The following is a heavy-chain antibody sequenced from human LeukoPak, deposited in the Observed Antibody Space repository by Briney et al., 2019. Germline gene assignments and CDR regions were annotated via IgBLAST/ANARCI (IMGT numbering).Heavy chain of an antibody. V-gene: IGHV4-4*07. J-gene: IGHJ3*02. CDR1: SGSINNYY. CDR3: ARASRSYRDAFDI. Sequence: SETLSLTCTVSSGSINNYYWSCIRQTPGKALEWIGRIYTSGSTNYNPSLKSRVTMSVDTSKNQFSLKLSSVTAADTAVYYCARASRSYRDAFDIWGQGTMVTVSS. D-gene: IGHD1-26*01. CDR2: IYTSGST.